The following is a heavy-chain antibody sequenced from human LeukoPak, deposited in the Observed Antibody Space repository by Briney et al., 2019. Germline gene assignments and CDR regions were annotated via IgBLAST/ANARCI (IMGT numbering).Heavy chain of an antibody. CDR2: IRLDGSNK. CDR3: ARAVAGFDY. Sequence: GGSLRLSCAASGFTFSSYGMHWVRQAPGKGLEWVAFIRLDGSNKYYADSVRGRFTISRDNAKNSLYLQMNSLRAEDTAVYYCARAVAGFDYWGQGPLVTVSS. J-gene: IGHJ4*02. CDR1: GFTFSSYG. V-gene: IGHV3-30*02. D-gene: IGHD6-19*01.